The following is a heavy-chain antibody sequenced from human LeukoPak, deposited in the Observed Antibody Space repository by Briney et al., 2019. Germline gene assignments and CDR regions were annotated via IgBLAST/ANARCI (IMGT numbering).Heavy chain of an antibody. V-gene: IGHV4-39*07. CDR1: GGSISSSSYY. CDR3: AGTTVTKIRPHYYYGMDV. CDR2: IYYSGST. J-gene: IGHJ6*02. Sequence: SSETLSLTCTVSGGSISSSSYYWGWIRQPPGKGLEWIGSIYYSGSTYYSPSLKSRVTISVDTSKNQFSLKLSSVTAADTAVYYCAGTTVTKIRPHYYYGMDVWGQGTTVTVSS. D-gene: IGHD4-17*01.